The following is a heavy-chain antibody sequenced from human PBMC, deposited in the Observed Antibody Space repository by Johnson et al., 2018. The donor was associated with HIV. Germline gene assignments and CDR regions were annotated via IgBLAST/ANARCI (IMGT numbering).Heavy chain of an antibody. CDR3: ARDRGNYYDSSGYYGLGAFDI. Sequence: LVASEGCSVQPRRCLVLSYAAYLFTFGVYAMHWVRQAPGKGLEWVSGISWNSGSVYSADSVKGRFTISRDNAKNSLYLQMNSLRAEDTAVYYCARDRGNYYDSSGYYGLGAFDIWGQGTMVTVSS. V-gene: IGHV3-9*01. CDR2: ISWNSGSV. CDR1: LFTFGVYA. D-gene: IGHD3-22*01. J-gene: IGHJ3*02.